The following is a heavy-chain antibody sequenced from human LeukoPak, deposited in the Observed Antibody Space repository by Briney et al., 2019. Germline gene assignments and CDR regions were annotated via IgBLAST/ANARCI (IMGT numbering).Heavy chain of an antibody. CDR2: ISGSDGRT. J-gene: IGHJ6*03. CDR1: GLPFSSYA. V-gene: IGHV3-23*01. Sequence: GGSLRLSCAASGLPFSSYAMSWVRQAPGRGLEWVSAISGSDGRTFQPDSVKGRFTISRDNSKNTLYLLMNSLRAEDTAVYYCAKDDSNYYYYYMDVWGKGTTVTVSS. D-gene: IGHD4-11*01. CDR3: AKDDSNYYYYYMDV.